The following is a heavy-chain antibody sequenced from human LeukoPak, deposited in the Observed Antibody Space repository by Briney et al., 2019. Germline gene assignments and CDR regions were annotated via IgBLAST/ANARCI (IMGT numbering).Heavy chain of an antibody. CDR2: ISSSSSTI. D-gene: IGHD2-15*01. Sequence: GGSLRLSCAASGFTFSSYGMNWVRQAPGKGLEWVSYISSSSSTIYYADSVKGRFTISRDNAKNSLYLQKNSLRDEDTAVYYCTGCSGGSCYMDYWGQGTLVTVSS. V-gene: IGHV3-48*02. CDR1: GFTFSSYG. J-gene: IGHJ4*02. CDR3: TGCSGGSCYMDY.